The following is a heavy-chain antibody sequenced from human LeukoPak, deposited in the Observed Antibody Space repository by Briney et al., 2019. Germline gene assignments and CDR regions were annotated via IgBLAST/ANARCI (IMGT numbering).Heavy chain of an antibody. CDR1: GFTFSSYA. J-gene: IGHJ3*02. Sequence: PGGSLRLSCAASGFTFSSYAMSWVRQAPGKGLEWVSAISGSGGSTYYADSVKGRFTISRDNSKNTLYLQMNSLRAEDTAVYYCAKDWAQSDLLVVADAFDIWGQGTMVTVSS. CDR3: AKDWAQSDLLVVADAFDI. CDR2: ISGSGGST. D-gene: IGHD2-8*02. V-gene: IGHV3-23*01.